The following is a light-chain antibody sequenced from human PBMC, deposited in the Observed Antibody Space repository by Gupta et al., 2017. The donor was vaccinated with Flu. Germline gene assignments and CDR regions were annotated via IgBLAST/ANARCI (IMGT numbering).Light chain of an antibody. CDR3: ELYLGTGIWV. CDR2: SAE. V-gene: IGLV8-61*01. CDR1: FGAVSANNH. J-gene: IGLJ3*02. Sequence: QTVVTQEPSFSVSPGGTVTLTCGFDFGAVSANNHPSWFQQTPGQPPRTLISSAEIRSSGIPDRFSGSIVGNKAALTITGAQADDEADYYCELYLGTGIWVFGGGTKLTVL.